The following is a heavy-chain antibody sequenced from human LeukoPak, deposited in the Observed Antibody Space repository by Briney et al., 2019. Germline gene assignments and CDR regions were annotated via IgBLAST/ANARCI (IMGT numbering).Heavy chain of an antibody. J-gene: IGHJ1*01. Sequence: SETLSLTCAVYGGSFSGYYWSWIRQPPGKGLEWIGEINHSGSTNYNPSLKSRVTISVDTSKNQFSLKLSSVTAADTAVYYCARGLPAAGTAEYFQHWGQGTLVTVSS. D-gene: IGHD6-13*01. V-gene: IGHV4-34*01. CDR2: INHSGST. CDR3: ARGLPAAGTAEYFQH. CDR1: GGSFSGYY.